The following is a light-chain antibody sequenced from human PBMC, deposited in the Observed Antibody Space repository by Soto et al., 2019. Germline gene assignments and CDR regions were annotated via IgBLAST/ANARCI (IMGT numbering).Light chain of an antibody. V-gene: IGLV7-43*01. CDR3: LLFYGGAWV. J-gene: IGLJ3*02. CDR2: STS. CDR1: SGAVTSGYY. Sequence: QTVVTQEPSLTVSPGGTVTLTCASSSGAVTSGYYPNWFQQKPGQAPRILISSTSNKHSWAPARFSGSLLGGKAALTLSGVQPEDEAEYYCLLFYGGAWVFGGGTQLTVL.